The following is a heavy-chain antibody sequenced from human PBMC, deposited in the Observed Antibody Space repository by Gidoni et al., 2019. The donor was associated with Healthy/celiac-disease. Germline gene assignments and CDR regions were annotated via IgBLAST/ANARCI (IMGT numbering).Heavy chain of an antibody. V-gene: IGHV3-23*01. D-gene: IGHD6-13*01. CDR1: GCTFSSYA. CDR3: AKLGTGYSSRVDY. CDR2: ISGSGGST. J-gene: IGHJ4*02. Sequence: EVQLLESGGGLVQPGGSLRLSGAASGCTFSSYAMSWVRQAPGKGLEWVSAISGSGGSTYYAASVKGRFTISRDNSKNTLYLQMNSLRAEDTAVYYCAKLGTGYSSRVDYWGQGTLVTVSS.